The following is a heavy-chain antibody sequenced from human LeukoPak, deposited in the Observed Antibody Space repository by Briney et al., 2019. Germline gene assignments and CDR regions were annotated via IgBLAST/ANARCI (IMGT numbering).Heavy chain of an antibody. D-gene: IGHD6-13*01. CDR3: AREISSWYRTEGRFDP. CDR2: IKQDGSEK. V-gene: IGHV3-7*01. CDR1: GFIFSNYW. Sequence: GGSLRLSCAASGFIFSNYWMSWVRQAPGKGLEWVANIKQDGSEKSYVDSVKGRFTISRDNAKNSLYLQMNSLRAEDTAVYYCAREISSWYRTEGRFDPWGQGTLVTVSS. J-gene: IGHJ5*02.